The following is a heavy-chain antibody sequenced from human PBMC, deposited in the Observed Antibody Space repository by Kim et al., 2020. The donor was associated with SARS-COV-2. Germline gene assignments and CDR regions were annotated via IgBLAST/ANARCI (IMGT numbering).Heavy chain of an antibody. CDR1: GFTFSSYA. D-gene: IGHD3-22*01. CDR3: ATGEYYYDSSGIPFGY. V-gene: IGHV3-30*04. Sequence: GGSLRLSCAASGFTFSSYAMHWVRQAPGKGLEWVAVISYDGSNKYYADSVKGRFTISRDNSKNTLYLQMNSLRAEDTAVYYCATGEYYYDSSGIPFGYWGQGTLVTVSS. CDR2: ISYDGSNK. J-gene: IGHJ4*02.